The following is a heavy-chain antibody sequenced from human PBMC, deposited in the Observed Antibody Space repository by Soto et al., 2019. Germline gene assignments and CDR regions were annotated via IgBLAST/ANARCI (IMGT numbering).Heavy chain of an antibody. V-gene: IGHV4-34*01. CDR1: GGSFSGYY. D-gene: IGHD6-6*01. CDR2: INHSGST. Sequence: SETLSLTXAVYGGSFSGYYWSWIRQPPGKRLEWIGEINHSGSTNYNPSLKSRVTISVDTSKNQFSMKLSSVTAADTAVYYCARFSRIAARLGAWFDPWGQGTPVTVSS. CDR3: ARFSRIAARLGAWFDP. J-gene: IGHJ5*02.